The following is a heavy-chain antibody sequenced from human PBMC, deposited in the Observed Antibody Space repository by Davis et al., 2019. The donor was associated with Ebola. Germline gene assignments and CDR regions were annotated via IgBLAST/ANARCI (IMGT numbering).Heavy chain of an antibody. J-gene: IGHJ6*02. Sequence: PGGSLRLSCAASGFTFSTYSVSWVRQAPGKGLEWVSSISSDSDYIYYADSAKGRFTISRDNAKNSLYLQMNSLRAEDTAVYYCARDRPLDFFFGDYYGMDVWGQGTTVTVSS. CDR2: ISSDSDYI. CDR3: ARDRPLDFFFGDYYGMDV. CDR1: GFTFSTYS. D-gene: IGHD3-16*01. V-gene: IGHV3-21*01.